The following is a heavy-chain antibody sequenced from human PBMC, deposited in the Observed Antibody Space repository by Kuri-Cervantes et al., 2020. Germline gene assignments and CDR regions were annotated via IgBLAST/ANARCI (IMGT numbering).Heavy chain of an antibody. V-gene: IGHV4-4*02. Sequence: GSLRLSCAVSGGSISSSNWWSWVRQPPGKGLEWIGEIYHSGSTNYNPSLKSRVTISVDKSKNQFSLKLSSVTAADTAVYYCAREKMVRGVISRVWFDPWGQGTLVTVSS. D-gene: IGHD3-10*01. J-gene: IGHJ5*02. CDR1: GGSISSSNW. CDR2: IYHSGST. CDR3: AREKMVRGVISRVWFDP.